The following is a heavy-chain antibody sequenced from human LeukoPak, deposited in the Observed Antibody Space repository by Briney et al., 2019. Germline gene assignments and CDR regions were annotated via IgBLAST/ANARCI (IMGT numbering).Heavy chain of an antibody. J-gene: IGHJ6*03. CDR2: IKPVGSEK. Sequence: GGSLRLSCAAAGITFSSNWMSWVRQAPGKGLEWVANIKPVGSEKYYVDSVKGRFTISRDNAKNSLYLQMNSLRAEDSAVYYCARDGCTSTSRYTRGDVWGKGTMVTVSS. CDR1: GITFSSNW. CDR3: ARDGCTSTSRYTRGDV. V-gene: IGHV3-7*01. D-gene: IGHD2-2*02.